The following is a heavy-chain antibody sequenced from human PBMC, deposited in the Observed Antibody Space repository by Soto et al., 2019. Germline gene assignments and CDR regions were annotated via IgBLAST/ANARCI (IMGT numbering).Heavy chain of an antibody. D-gene: IGHD2-21*01. Sequence: KTSETLSLTCAVYGGSFSGYYWSWIRQPPGKGLEWIGEINHSGSTNYNPSLKSRVTISVDTSKNQFSLKLSSVTAADTAVYYRARVEIPLCYMDVWGKGTTVTVSS. CDR2: INHSGST. CDR3: ARVEIPLCYMDV. J-gene: IGHJ6*03. CDR1: GGSFSGYY. V-gene: IGHV4-34*01.